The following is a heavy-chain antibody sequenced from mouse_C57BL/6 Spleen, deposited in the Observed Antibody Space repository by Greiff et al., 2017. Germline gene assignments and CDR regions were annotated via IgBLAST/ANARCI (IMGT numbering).Heavy chain of an antibody. V-gene: IGHV1-5*01. CDR2: IYPGNSDT. Sequence: EVQLQQSGTVLARPGASVKMSCKTSGYTFTSYWMHWVKQRPGQGLEWIGAIYPGNSDTSYNQKFKGKATLTAVTYASTAYMELSSLTNEDSAVXDCTRLVTTVVAPDWGQGTLVTVSA. CDR1: GYTFTSYW. CDR3: TRLVTTVVAPD. D-gene: IGHD1-1*01. J-gene: IGHJ3*01.